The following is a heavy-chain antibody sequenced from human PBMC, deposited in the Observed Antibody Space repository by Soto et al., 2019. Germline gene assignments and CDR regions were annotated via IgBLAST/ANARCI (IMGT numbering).Heavy chain of an antibody. J-gene: IGHJ4*02. CDR3: ASSAATVISAFDY. Sequence: GGSLRLSCAASGFTFSSYGMHWVRQAPGKGLEWVAVISYDGSNKYYADSVKGRFTISRDNSKNTLYLQMNSLRAEDTAVYYCASSAATVISAFDYWGQGTLVTVSS. D-gene: IGHD6-13*01. CDR2: ISYDGSNK. V-gene: IGHV3-30*03. CDR1: GFTFSSYG.